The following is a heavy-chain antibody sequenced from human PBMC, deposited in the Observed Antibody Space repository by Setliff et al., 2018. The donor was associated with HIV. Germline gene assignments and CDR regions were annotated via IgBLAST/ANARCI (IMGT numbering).Heavy chain of an antibody. CDR1: GGSFNGYY. CDR3: ARQTWEYYDTLTGYYRSPKNFDS. J-gene: IGHJ4*02. V-gene: IGHV4-34*01. D-gene: IGHD3-9*01. CDR2: ISYTGST. Sequence: LSLTCAVYGGSFNGYYWSWIRQPPGKGLEWIGTISYTGSTYYDPSLKSRVTISLDTSKNQFFLKLSSVTAPDTGIYYCARQTWEYYDTLTGYYRSPKNFDSWGQGTLVTVSS.